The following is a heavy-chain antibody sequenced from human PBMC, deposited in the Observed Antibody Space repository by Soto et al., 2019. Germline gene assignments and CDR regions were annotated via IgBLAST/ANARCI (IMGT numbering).Heavy chain of an antibody. V-gene: IGHV3-23*01. CDR3: ARGGRSSSAARGYFDY. CDR1: GFTFSSYA. CDR2: ISGSGGST. Sequence: EVQLLESGGGLVQPGGSLRLSCAASGFTFSSYAMSWVRQAPGKGLEWVSAISGSGGSTYYADSVKGRFTISRDNSKNTLYLQMNSLRAEDTAVYYCARGGRSSSAARGYFDYWGQGTLVTVSS. J-gene: IGHJ4*02. D-gene: IGHD6-6*01.